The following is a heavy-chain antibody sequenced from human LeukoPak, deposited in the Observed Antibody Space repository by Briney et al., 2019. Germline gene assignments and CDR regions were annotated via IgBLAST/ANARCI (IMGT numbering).Heavy chain of an antibody. CDR3: ARPFLDGYNYDWYSDL. CDR1: GYTFTGYY. Sequence: ASVKVSCKASGYTFTGYYMHWVRQAPGQGLEWMGWINPNSGGTNYAQKFQGRVTMTRDTSISTAYMELSRLRSDDTAVYYCARPFLDGYNYDWYSDLWGRGTLVTVSS. D-gene: IGHD5-24*01. CDR2: INPNSGGT. J-gene: IGHJ2*01. V-gene: IGHV1-2*02.